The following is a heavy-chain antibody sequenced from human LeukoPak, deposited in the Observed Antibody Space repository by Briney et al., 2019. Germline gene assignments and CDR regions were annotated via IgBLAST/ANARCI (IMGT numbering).Heavy chain of an antibody. CDR3: AREVMGQFDY. D-gene: IGHD2-21*01. J-gene: IGHJ4*02. CDR1: GGSISSGSYY. CDR2: IYTSGST. V-gene: IGHV4-61*02. Sequence: PSQTLSLTCTVSGGSISSGSYYWSWIRQPAGKGLEWIGRIYTSGSTNYNPSLKSRVTISVDTPKNQFSLKLSSVTAADTAVYYCAREVMGQFDYWGQGTLVTVSS.